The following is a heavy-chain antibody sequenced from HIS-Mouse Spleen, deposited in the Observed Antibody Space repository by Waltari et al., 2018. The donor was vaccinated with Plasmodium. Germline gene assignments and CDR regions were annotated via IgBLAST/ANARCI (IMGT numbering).Heavy chain of an antibody. J-gene: IGHJ4*02. CDR3: AKEGYSSGVFFFDY. V-gene: IGHV3-30*18. D-gene: IGHD6-19*01. CDR2: ISYDGSKK. CDR1: DFAISSYA. Sequence: QVQLVESGGGVATPGRSLRFDCAASDFAISSYAMHCARQAPGKGLGWVAVISYDGSKKYYADSVKGRFTISRDNSENTLYLQMNSLRAEDTAVYYCAKEGYSSGVFFFDYWGQGTLVTVSS.